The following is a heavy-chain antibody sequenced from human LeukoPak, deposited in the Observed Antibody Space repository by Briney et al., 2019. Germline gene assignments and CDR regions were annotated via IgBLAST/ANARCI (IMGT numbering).Heavy chain of an antibody. J-gene: IGHJ4*02. CDR1: GHTFTGYY. V-gene: IGHV1-2*02. D-gene: IGHD3-10*02. CDR2: MNPNVGGA. CDR3: ARGVFGESLES. Sequence: ASVKVSCKASGHTFTGYYIYWVRQAPGQGLEWMGWMNPNVGGANFPQKFQGRVTVTSDPAISAAYMELRRLRSDDTAVYYCARGVFGESLESWGQGTLVTVSS.